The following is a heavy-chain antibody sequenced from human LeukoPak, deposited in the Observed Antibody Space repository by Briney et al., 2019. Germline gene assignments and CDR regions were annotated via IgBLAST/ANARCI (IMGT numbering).Heavy chain of an antibody. CDR2: ISSSGGST. CDR3: AKDRTTRYYYDSSGYYSDAFDI. J-gene: IGHJ3*02. V-gene: IGHV3-23*01. CDR1: GFTFSSYA. Sequence: TGGSLRLSCEASGFTFSSYAISWVRQAPAKGLEWASTISSSGGSTYYADSVKGRFTISRDNSKNTLYLQMNSLRAEDTAVYYCAKDRTTRYYYDSSGYYSDAFDIWGQGTMVTVSS. D-gene: IGHD3-22*01.